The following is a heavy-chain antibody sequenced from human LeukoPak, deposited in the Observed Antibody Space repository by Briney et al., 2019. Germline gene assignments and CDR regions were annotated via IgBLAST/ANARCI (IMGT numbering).Heavy chain of an antibody. CDR1: GYSFTNYW. D-gene: IGHD6-13*01. Sequence: GESLKSSCKNSGYSFTNYWIGWVRQMPGKGLEWMGIIYPKDSDTRYSPSFQGLVTISADKSISTAYLLWSSLKASDTAMYYCARAGSSFDYWGQGTLVTVSS. J-gene: IGHJ4*02. CDR3: ARAGSSFDY. CDR2: IYPKDSDT. V-gene: IGHV5-51*01.